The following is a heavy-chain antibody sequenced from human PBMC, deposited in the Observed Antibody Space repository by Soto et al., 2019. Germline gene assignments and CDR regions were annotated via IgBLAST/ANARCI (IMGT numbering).Heavy chain of an antibody. Sequence: LRLSCAASGFTFSTYVMHWVRQAPGKGLEWVAVIWHDGSNKYYADSVKGRFTISRDNSKNTLYLQMNSLRAEDTAVYYCAREFRTGTVDYWGQGTLVTVSS. J-gene: IGHJ4*02. D-gene: IGHD1-1*01. CDR3: AREFRTGTVDY. V-gene: IGHV3-33*01. CDR2: IWHDGSNK. CDR1: GFTFSTYV.